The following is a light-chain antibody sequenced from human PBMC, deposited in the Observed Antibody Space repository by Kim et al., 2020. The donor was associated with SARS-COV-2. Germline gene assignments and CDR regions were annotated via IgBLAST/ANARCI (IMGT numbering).Light chain of an antibody. CDR2: EDN. V-gene: IGLV6-57*04. CDR3: QSYDSSNHEV. CDR1: SGSIASNY. J-gene: IGLJ3*02. Sequence: NFMLTQPHSVSESPGKTVTISCTRSSGSIASNYVQWYQQRPGSAPTTVIYEDNQRPSGVPDRFSGSIDSSSNSASLTISGLKTDDEADYYCQSYDSSNHEVFGGGTQLTVL.